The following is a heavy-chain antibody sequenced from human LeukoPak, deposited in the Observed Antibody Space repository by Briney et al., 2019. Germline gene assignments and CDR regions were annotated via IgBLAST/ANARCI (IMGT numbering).Heavy chain of an antibody. D-gene: IGHD3-10*01. J-gene: IGHJ6*02. CDR2: IYHSGST. Sequence: SETPSLTCAVSGGSISSGGYSWSWIRQPPGKGLEWIGYIYHSGSTYYNPSLKSRVTISVDRSKNQFSLKLSSVTAADTAVYYCARVAHSECRDGMDVWGQGTTVTVSS. CDR3: ARVAHSECRDGMDV. CDR1: GGSISSGGYS. V-gene: IGHV4-30-2*01.